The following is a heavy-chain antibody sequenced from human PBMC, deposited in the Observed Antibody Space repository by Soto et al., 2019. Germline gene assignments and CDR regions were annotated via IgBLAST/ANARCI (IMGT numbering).Heavy chain of an antibody. CDR2: ISSNGGST. CDR1: GFIFSSYA. D-gene: IGHD1-7*01. Sequence: GGSLRLSCAASGFIFSSYAMHWVRQAPGKGLEYVSAISSNGGSTYYANSVKGRFTISRDNSKNTLYLQMGSLRAEDMAVYYCARSLELLGFPFDYWGKGTLVTVSS. J-gene: IGHJ4*02. CDR3: ARSLELLGFPFDY. V-gene: IGHV3-64*01.